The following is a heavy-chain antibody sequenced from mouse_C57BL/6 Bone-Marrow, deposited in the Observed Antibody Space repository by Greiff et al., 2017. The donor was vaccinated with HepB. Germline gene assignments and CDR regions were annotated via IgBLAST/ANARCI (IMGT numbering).Heavy chain of an antibody. CDR1: GFTFSDYG. V-gene: IGHV5-17*01. D-gene: IGHD2-4*01. CDR3: ARPSLGDDDYDRYFDV. J-gene: IGHJ1*03. CDR2: ISSGSSTN. Sequence: EVKVVESGGGLVKPGGSLKLSCAASGFTFSDYGMHWVRQAPEKGLEWVAYISSGSSTNYYADTVKGRFTISRDNAKNTLFLQMTSLRSEDTAMYSCARPSLGDDDYDRYFDVWGTGTTVTVSS.